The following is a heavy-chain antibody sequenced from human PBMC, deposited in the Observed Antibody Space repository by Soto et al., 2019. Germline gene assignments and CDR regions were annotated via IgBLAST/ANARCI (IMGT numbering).Heavy chain of an antibody. Sequence: VTISGKGSGGRFSRYRRTWVRQMPGKGLEWMGRIDPSDSYTNYSPSFQGHVTISADKSISTADLQWSSLRASDTAMCYCARGGVSTRTFDYWGQGTPATVSS. CDR1: GGRFSRYR. J-gene: IGHJ4*02. CDR2: IDPSDSYT. V-gene: IGHV5-10-1*01. CDR3: ARGGVSTRTFDY. D-gene: IGHD3-3*01.